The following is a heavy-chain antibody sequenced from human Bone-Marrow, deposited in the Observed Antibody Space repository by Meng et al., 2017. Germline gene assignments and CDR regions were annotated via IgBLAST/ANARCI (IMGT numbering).Heavy chain of an antibody. Sequence: GESLKISCAASGFTFSSYAMHWVRQAPGKGLEWVAVISYDGSNKYYADSVKGRFTISRDNSKNTLYLQMNSLRAEDTAVYYCARSYDSSGYFYFDYWGLGTLVTVSS. V-gene: IGHV3-30*01. CDR2: ISYDGSNK. CDR1: GFTFSSYA. J-gene: IGHJ4*02. D-gene: IGHD3-22*01. CDR3: ARSYDSSGYFYFDY.